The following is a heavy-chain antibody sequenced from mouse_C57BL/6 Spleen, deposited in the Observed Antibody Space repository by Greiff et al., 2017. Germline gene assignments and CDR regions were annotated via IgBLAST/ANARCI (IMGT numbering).Heavy chain of an antibody. J-gene: IGHJ3*01. V-gene: IGHV14-4*01. CDR2: IDPENGDT. D-gene: IGHD1-1*01. CDR1: GFNIKDDY. Sequence: VQLQQSGAELVRPGASVKLSCTASGFNIKDDYMHWVKQRPEQGLEWIGWIDPENGDTEYASKFQGKATITADTSSNTAYLQLSSLTSEDTAVYYCTTGYYGSSYVAYWGQGTLVTVSA. CDR3: TTGYYGSSYVAY.